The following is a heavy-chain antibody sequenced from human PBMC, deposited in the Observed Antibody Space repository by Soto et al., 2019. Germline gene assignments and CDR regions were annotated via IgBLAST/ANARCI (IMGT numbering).Heavy chain of an antibody. Sequence: PSETLSLTCAVSGYSISSGYYWGWIRQPPGKGLEWIGSIYHSGSTYYNPSLKSRVTISVDTSKNQFSLKLSSVTAADTAVYYCAVSVENGPSPGFLCFDYWGQGTLVTVS. CDR1: GYSISSGYY. V-gene: IGHV4-38-2*01. D-gene: IGHD1-1*01. J-gene: IGHJ4*02. CDR3: AVSVENGPSPGFLCFDY. CDR2: IYHSGST.